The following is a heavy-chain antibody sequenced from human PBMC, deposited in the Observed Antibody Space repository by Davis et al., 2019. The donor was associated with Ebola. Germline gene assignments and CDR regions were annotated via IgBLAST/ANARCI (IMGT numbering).Heavy chain of an antibody. V-gene: IGHV1-2*06. D-gene: IGHD2-15*01. CDR1: GYTFTGYY. Sequence: ASVKVSCKASGYTFTGYYMHWVRQAPGQGLEWMGRINPNSGGTNYAQKFQGRVTMTRDTSISTAYMELSRLRSDDTAVYYCAKAPCSGGSCYPSYWGQGTRVTVSS. CDR2: INPNSGGT. CDR3: AKAPCSGGSCYPSY. J-gene: IGHJ4*02.